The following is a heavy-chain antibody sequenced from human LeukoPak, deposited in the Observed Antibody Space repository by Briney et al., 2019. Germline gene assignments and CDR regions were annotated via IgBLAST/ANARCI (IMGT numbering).Heavy chain of an antibody. J-gene: IGHJ4*02. CDR2: IYYSGST. V-gene: IGHV4-39*01. CDR3: ARQWRKYYYDSSGYFRY. CDR1: GGSISSSSYY. D-gene: IGHD3-22*01. Sequence: RPSETLSLTGTVAGGSISSSSYYWDWIRQPPGKGLEWIGSIYYSGSTYYNPSLKSLVTISVDTSKNQLSLKLSSVTAADTAVYYCARQWRKYYYDSSGYFRYWGQGTLVTVSS.